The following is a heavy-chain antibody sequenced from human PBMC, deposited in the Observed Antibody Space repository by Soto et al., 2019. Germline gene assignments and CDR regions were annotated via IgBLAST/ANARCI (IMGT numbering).Heavy chain of an antibody. Sequence: SGPTLVNPTQTLTLTFTFSGFSLITSGVGVGWIRQPPGKALEWLALIYWDDDKRYSPSLKTRLTITKDSSKNQVVLTMTNMDPVDTATYYCVHKSYSSWFDPWGQGTLVTVSS. CDR1: GFSLITSGVG. CDR3: VHKSYSSWFDP. CDR2: IYWDDDK. D-gene: IGHD5-12*01. V-gene: IGHV2-5*02. J-gene: IGHJ5*02.